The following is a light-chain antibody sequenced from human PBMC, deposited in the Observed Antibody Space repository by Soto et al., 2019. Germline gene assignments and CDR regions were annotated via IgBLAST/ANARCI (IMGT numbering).Light chain of an antibody. Sequence: QSVLTQPPSASGSPGQSVTISCTGTSSDVGGYNYVSRYQQHPGKAPKLMIYEVSKRPSGVPDRFSGSKSGNTASLTVAGLKSEDEADYYCSSYAGSTNVVFGGATKRTVL. CDR3: SSYAGSTNVV. CDR2: EVS. CDR1: SSDVGGYNY. J-gene: IGLJ2*01. V-gene: IGLV2-8*01.